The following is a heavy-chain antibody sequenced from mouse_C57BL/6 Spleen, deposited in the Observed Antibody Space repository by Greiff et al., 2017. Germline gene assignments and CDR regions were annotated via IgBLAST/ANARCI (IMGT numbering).Heavy chain of an antibody. Sequence: DVKLQESGPGLVKPSQSLSLTCSVTGYSITSGYYWNWIRQFPGNKLEWMGYISYDGSNNYNPSLKNRISITRDTSTNQFFLKLNSVTTEDTATYYCARGGNYWYYAMDYWGQGTSVTVSS. J-gene: IGHJ4*01. CDR2: ISYDGSN. V-gene: IGHV3-6*01. CDR3: ARGGNYWYYAMDY. CDR1: GYSITSGYY. D-gene: IGHD2-1*01.